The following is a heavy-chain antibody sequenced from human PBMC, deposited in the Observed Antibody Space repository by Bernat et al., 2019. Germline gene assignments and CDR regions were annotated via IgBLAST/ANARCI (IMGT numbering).Heavy chain of an antibody. CDR3: ARVYYDFWSDYRGGDYMDV. Sequence: QVQLVQSGAEVKKPGSSVKVSCKASGGTFSSYAISWVRQAPGQGLEWMGGIIPIFGTANYAQKFQGRVTITADESTSTAYMELSSLRSEDTAVYYCARVYYDFWSDYRGGDYMDVWGKGTTVTVFS. CDR2: IIPIFGTA. V-gene: IGHV1-69*01. D-gene: IGHD3-3*01. J-gene: IGHJ6*03. CDR1: GGTFSSYA.